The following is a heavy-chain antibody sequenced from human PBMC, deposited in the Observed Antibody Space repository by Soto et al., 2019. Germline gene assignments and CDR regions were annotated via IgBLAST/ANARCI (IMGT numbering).Heavy chain of an antibody. Sequence: EVQLLESGGGLVQPGRSLRLSCAASGFTFSSYAMNWVRQAPGKGLEWVSVMSGTGGSTYYADSVKGRFTISRDNSKNTLYLQMNSLRVEDTAVFYCAKAGFSSGWSPSYFDYWGQGTLVTVSS. D-gene: IGHD6-19*01. CDR3: AKAGFSSGWSPSYFDY. CDR2: MSGTGGST. V-gene: IGHV3-23*01. J-gene: IGHJ4*02. CDR1: GFTFSSYA.